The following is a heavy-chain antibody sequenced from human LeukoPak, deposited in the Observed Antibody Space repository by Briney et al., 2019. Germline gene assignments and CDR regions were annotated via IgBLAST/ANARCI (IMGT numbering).Heavy chain of an antibody. Sequence: GGSLRLSCAASGFSFSGHWMNWVRQPPGKGPEWVANIKADGSEKYYVDSVKGRFTISRDDAKRTVDLQMDNLRAEDTAIYYCAYRNNFEYWGQGALVTVSS. D-gene: IGHD1-26*01. CDR2: IKADGSEK. CDR1: GFSFSGHW. V-gene: IGHV3-7*05. CDR3: AYRNNFEY. J-gene: IGHJ4*02.